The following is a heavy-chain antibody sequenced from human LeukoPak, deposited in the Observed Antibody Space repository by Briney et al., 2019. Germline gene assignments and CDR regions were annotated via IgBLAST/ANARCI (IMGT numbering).Heavy chain of an antibody. CDR2: FDPEDGET. J-gene: IGHJ3*02. V-gene: IGHV1-24*01. D-gene: IGHD4-11*01. Sequence: ASVKVSCKVSGYTLTELSMHWVRQAPGKGLEWVGGFDPEDGETIYAQKFQGRVTMTEDTSTDTAYMELSSLRSEDTAVSYCATHRHDYSNYLGYAFDIWGQGTMVTVSS. CDR1: GYTLTELS. CDR3: ATHRHDYSNYLGYAFDI.